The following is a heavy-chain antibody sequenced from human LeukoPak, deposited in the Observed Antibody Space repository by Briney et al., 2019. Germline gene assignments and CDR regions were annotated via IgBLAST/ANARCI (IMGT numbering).Heavy chain of an antibody. Sequence: GASVKVSCKASGGTFSSYAISWVRQAPGQGLEWMGGIIPIFGTANYAQKFQGRVTITADKSTSTAYMELSSLRSEDTAVYYCASGYSSGWYYFDYWGQGTLVTVSS. CDR1: GGTFSSYA. V-gene: IGHV1-69*06. D-gene: IGHD6-19*01. CDR3: ASGYSSGWYYFDY. CDR2: IIPIFGTA. J-gene: IGHJ4*02.